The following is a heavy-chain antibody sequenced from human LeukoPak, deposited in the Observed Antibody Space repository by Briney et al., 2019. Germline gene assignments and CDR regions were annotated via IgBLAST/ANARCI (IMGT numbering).Heavy chain of an antibody. CDR2: ISGSGAGT. V-gene: IGHV3-23*01. CDR1: GFTFSSYA. CDR3: AKEDYHDSSGYWDY. J-gene: IGHJ4*02. Sequence: GGSLRLSCEASGFTFSSYAMSWVRQAPGKGLEWVSGISGSGAGTYYADSVEGRFTISRDNSKNTLYLQMNSLRAEDTAVYYCAKEDYHDSSGYWDYWGQGTPVTVSS. D-gene: IGHD3-22*01.